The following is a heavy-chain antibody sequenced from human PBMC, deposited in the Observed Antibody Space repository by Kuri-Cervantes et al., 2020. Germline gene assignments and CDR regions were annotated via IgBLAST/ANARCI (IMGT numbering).Heavy chain of an antibody. CDR2: FDPEDGET. D-gene: IGHD1-1*01. CDR1: GYTLTELS. J-gene: IGHJ4*02. V-gene: IGHV1-24*01. Sequence: ASVKVSCKVSGYTLTELSMHWVRQAPGKGLEWMGGFDPEDGETIYAQKFQGRVTITRDTSASTAYMELSSLRSEDTAVYYCARGTTGTSKGINFDYWGQGTLVTVSS. CDR3: ARGTTGTSKGINFDY.